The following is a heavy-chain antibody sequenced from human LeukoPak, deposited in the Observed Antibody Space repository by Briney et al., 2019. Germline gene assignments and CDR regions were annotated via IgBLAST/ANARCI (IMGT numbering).Heavy chain of an antibody. CDR2: IYYSGST. CDR3: ARLVVTHQNFDI. D-gene: IGHD4-23*01. CDR1: GGSISSSSYY. V-gene: IGHV4-39*01. Sequence: SETLSLTCSVSGGSISSSSYYWGWIRQPPGKGLEWIGSIYYSGSTYYNPSLKSRVTISVDTSKNQFSLKLSSVTAADTAVYYCARLVVTHQNFDIWGQGTMVTVSS. J-gene: IGHJ3*02.